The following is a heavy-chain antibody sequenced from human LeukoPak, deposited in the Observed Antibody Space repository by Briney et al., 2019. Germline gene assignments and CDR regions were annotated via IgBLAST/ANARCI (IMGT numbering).Heavy chain of an antibody. CDR3: ARGPRFGELLWHWFDP. V-gene: IGHV4-39*07. D-gene: IGHD3-10*01. CDR1: GGSISSSTYL. Sequence: SETLSLTCTVSGGSISSSTYLWGWIRQPPGKGLEWIGSMYHSGSTYYNPPLKSRVTISEDTSKNQFSLKLRSVTAADTAVYYCARGPRFGELLWHWFDPWGQGTLVTVSS. CDR2: MYHSGST. J-gene: IGHJ5*02.